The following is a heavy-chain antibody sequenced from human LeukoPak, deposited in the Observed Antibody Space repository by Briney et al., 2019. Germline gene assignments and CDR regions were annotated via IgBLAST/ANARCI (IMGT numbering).Heavy chain of an antibody. D-gene: IGHD5-18*01. CDR1: GGTFSSYA. CDR2: IIPIFGTA. J-gene: IGHJ3*02. Sequence: GASVKVSCKASGGTFSSYAISWVRQAPGQGLEWMGGIIPIFGTANYAQKFQGRVTITADKSTSTAYMELSSLRSDDTAVYYCANTYYTAMAPDAFDIWGQGTMVTVSS. V-gene: IGHV1-69*06. CDR3: ANTYYTAMAPDAFDI.